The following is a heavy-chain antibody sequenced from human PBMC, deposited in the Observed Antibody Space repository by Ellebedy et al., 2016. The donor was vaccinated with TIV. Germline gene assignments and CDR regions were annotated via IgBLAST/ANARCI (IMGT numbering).Heavy chain of an antibody. Sequence: SGPTLVNPTQTLTLTCNFSGFSLSLRGMCVNWIRQPPGKALEWLARVDWVDDKYYSTSLKTRLTIPKDTSKNHVVLTVTNMDPVDTATYYCARMGVGGITMAGGLDVWGQGTTVTVSS. CDR3: ARMGVGGITMAGGLDV. J-gene: IGHJ6*02. D-gene: IGHD3-10*01. CDR1: GFSLSLRGMC. V-gene: IGHV2-70*11. CDR2: VDWVDDK.